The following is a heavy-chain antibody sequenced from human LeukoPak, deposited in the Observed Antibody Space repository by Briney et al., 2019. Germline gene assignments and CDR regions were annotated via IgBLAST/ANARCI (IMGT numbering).Heavy chain of an antibody. CDR3: ATAGYDSSGYQRDNWFDP. V-gene: IGHV1-46*01. Sequence: ASVKVSCKASGYTFTSYYMHWVRQAPGQGLEWMGIINPSGGSTSYAQKFQGRVTMTRDTSTCTVYMELSSLRSEDTAVYYCATAGYDSSGYQRDNWFDPWGQGTLVTVSS. CDR2: INPSGGST. CDR1: GYTFTSYY. D-gene: IGHD3-22*01. J-gene: IGHJ5*02.